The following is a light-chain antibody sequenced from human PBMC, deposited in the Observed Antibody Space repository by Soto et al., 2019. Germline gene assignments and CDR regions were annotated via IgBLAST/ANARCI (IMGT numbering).Light chain of an antibody. V-gene: IGKV3-20*01. J-gene: IGKJ2*01. CDR2: AAS. CDR1: QSVSSTY. CDR3: QQYDTSLPMYT. Sequence: EIVLTQSPGTLSLSPGERATLSCRASQSVSSTYLAWYQQKPGQAPRLVIYAASNRATGIPDRFSGSASGADFTLTISRLEPEDFAVYYCQQYDTSLPMYTFGQGTKLDIK.